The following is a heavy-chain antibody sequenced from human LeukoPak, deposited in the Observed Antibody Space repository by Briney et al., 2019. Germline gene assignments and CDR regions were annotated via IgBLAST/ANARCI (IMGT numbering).Heavy chain of an antibody. CDR1: GFSFSSHG. V-gene: IGHV3-33*01. Sequence: GGSLRLSCAASGFSFSSHGIHWVRQAPGKGLEWVAVIWYDVTNKYYADSVKGRLTISRDNSKKTVYLQMNSLRAEDTAVYYCARDKNDAFDIWGQGTMVTVSS. CDR3: ARDKNDAFDI. J-gene: IGHJ3*02. CDR2: IWYDVTNK.